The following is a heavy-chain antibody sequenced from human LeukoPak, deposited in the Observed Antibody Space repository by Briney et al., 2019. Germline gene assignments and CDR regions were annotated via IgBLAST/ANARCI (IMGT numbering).Heavy chain of an antibody. CDR3: ARAPSDYYASARNRFFDA. D-gene: IGHD3-10*01. V-gene: IGHV1-69*13. CDR2: IIPTFATT. CDR1: GGTFSSSA. Sequence: ASVNVSCKASGGTFSSSAINWVRQAPGQGLEWMGGIIPTFATTNYAQKFQDRVTIPADESTTTAYMELSSLRSEDTAIYYCARAPSDYYASARNRFFDAWGQGTLVTVSS. J-gene: IGHJ4*02.